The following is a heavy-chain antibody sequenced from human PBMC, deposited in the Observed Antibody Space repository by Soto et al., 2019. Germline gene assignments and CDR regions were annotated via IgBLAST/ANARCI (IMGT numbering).Heavy chain of an antibody. CDR2: IIPIFGTA. D-gene: IGHD2-2*01. J-gene: IGHJ6*04. CDR1: GGTFSSYA. CDR3: ARGDCSSTSCYLMDV. Sequence: ASVKVSCKASGGTFSSYAISWVRQAPGQGLEWMGGIIPIFGTANYAQKFQGRVTITADESTSTAHMELSSLRSEDTAFFYCARGDCSSTSCYLMDVWGKGTTVTVSS. V-gene: IGHV1-69*13.